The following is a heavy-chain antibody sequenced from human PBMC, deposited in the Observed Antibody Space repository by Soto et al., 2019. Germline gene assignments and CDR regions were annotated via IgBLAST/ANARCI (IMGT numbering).Heavy chain of an antibody. J-gene: IGHJ5*02. CDR2: ISAYNGNT. CDR3: ARGYCSSTSCYPSENWFDP. D-gene: IGHD2-2*01. CDR1: GYTFTSYG. V-gene: IGHV1-18*01. Sequence: ASVKVSCKASGYTFTSYGISWVRQAPGQGLEWMGWISAYNGNTNYAQKLQGRVTMTTDTSTSTAYMELRSLRSDDTAVYYCARGYCSSTSCYPSENWFDPWGQGTLVTAPQ.